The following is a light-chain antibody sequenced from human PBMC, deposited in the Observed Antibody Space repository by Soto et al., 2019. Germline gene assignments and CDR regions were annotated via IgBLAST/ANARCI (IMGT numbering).Light chain of an antibody. CDR3: QSYDSSLSAYYV. CDR2: GNS. CDR1: SSNIGAGYD. V-gene: IGLV1-40*01. J-gene: IGLJ1*01. Sequence: QCVLTQPPSVSGAPGQGVTISCTGSSSNIGAGYDVHWYQQLPGTAPKLLIYGNSNRPSGVPDRFSGSKSGTSASLAITGLQAEDEADYYCQSYDSSLSAYYVFGTGTKVTVL.